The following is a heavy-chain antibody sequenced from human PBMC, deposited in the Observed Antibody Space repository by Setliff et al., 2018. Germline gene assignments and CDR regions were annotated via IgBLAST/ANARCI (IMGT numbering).Heavy chain of an antibody. CDR2: IYPGNADT. CDR3: ARRGERFFNWFDP. J-gene: IGHJ5*02. V-gene: IGHV5-51*01. Sequence: GESLKISCKGSGYSFTDYWIAWVRQTPGKGLEWMGTIYPGNADTRYSPSFQGQVTISTDTSINTAFLQWNNLKASDTDVYYCARRGERFFNWFDPWGQGTLVTVSS. CDR1: GYSFTDYW. D-gene: IGHD2-21*01.